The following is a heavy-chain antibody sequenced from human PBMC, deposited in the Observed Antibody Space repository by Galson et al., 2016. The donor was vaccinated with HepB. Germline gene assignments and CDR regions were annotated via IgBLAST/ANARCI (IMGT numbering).Heavy chain of an antibody. Sequence: SETLSPTCSVSGGSISSNFWSWLRQPPEKGLEWIGYIYYSGSTNYSPSLKSRVPISLDTSKNQFSLKLTSVTAADTAVYYCARDLSVAGLGYYNNGMDVWGKGITVTASS. J-gene: IGHJ6*04. D-gene: IGHD6-19*01. CDR3: ARDLSVAGLGYYNNGMDV. CDR2: IYYSGST. CDR1: GGSISSNF. V-gene: IGHV4-59*01.